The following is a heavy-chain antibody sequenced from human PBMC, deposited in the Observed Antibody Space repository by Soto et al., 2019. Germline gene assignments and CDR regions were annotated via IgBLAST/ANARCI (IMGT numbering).Heavy chain of an antibody. D-gene: IGHD4-17*01. CDR1: GFTFSSYA. V-gene: IGHV3-23*01. CDR3: AKRDGDYYRAIDS. Sequence: GGSLRLSCAASGFTFSSYAMNWVRQAPGKGLEWVSSISGSGGSTYYAVSVKGRFTISRDNSKHSLYLQMDSLRTEDTALYYCAKRDGDYYRAIDSWGQGTLVTVSS. CDR2: ISGSGGST. J-gene: IGHJ4*02.